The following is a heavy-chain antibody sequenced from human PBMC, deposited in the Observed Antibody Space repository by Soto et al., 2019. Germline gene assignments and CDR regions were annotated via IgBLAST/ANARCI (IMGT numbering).Heavy chain of an antibody. CDR2: ISGSGGST. J-gene: IGHJ6*02. V-gene: IGHV3-23*01. D-gene: IGHD2-2*01. Sequence: GGSLRLSCAASGFTFSSYAMSWVRQAPGKGLEWVSAISGSGGSTYYADSVKGRFTISRDNSKNTLYLQMNSLRAEDTAVYYCAMTQVVPAAIDLTEPDGYYGMDVWGQGTTVTVSS. CDR3: AMTQVVPAAIDLTEPDGYYGMDV. CDR1: GFTFSSYA.